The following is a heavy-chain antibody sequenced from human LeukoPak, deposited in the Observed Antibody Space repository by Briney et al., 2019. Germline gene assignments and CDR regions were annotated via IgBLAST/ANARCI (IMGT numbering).Heavy chain of an antibody. CDR2: INPTGGST. Sequence: AASVKVSCKASGYTFTSYYMHWVRQAPGQGLEWMGLINPTGGSTGYAQKFQGRVTMTRDMSTSTDYMELSSLRSEDTAIYYCARVNSYDSSGYLDLRPYFDYWGQGTLVTVSS. V-gene: IGHV1-46*01. D-gene: IGHD3-22*01. CDR1: GYTFTSYY. CDR3: ARVNSYDSSGYLDLRPYFDY. J-gene: IGHJ4*02.